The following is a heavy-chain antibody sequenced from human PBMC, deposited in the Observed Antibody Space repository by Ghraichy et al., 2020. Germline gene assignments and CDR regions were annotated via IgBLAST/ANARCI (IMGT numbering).Heavy chain of an antibody. J-gene: IGHJ6*02. CDR3: AKDEFGGMKYSWPYYYYYGMDV. Sequence: GGSLRLSCAASGFTFSSYGMHWVRQAPGKGLEWVAVISYDGSNKYYADSVKGRFTISRDNSKNTLYLQMNSLRAEDTAVYYCAKDEFGGMKYSWPYYYYYGMDVWGQGTTVTVSS. CDR2: ISYDGSNK. CDR1: GFTFSSYG. D-gene: IGHD3-10*01. V-gene: IGHV3-30*18.